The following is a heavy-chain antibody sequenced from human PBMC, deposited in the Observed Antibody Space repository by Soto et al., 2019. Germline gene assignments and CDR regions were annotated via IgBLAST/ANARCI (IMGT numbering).Heavy chain of an antibody. Sequence: QVQLVQSGAEVKKPGASVKVSCKASGYTFTSFYMHWVRQAPGQGLEWMGIINPSGTTTDYEQKFQGRVTMTRDTSTSTYDMQLRSLTSEATAVYYCAKPQIARHYYYGMEVWGQGTAVTVSS. CDR1: GYTFTSFY. CDR3: AKPQIARHYYYGMEV. V-gene: IGHV1-46*01. CDR2: INPSGTTT. J-gene: IGHJ6*02.